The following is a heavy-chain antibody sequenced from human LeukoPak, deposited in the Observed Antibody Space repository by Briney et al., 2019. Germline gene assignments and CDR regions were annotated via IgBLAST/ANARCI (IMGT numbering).Heavy chain of an antibody. J-gene: IGHJ6*03. Sequence: SETLSLTCAVYGGSFSGYYWSWIRQPPGKGLEWIGEINHSGSTNYNPSLKSRVTISVDTSNNQFSLKLSSVTAADTAVYYCARNYYYYYYMDVWGKGTTVTVSS. V-gene: IGHV4-34*01. CDR3: ARNYYYYYYMDV. CDR2: INHSGST. CDR1: GGSFSGYY.